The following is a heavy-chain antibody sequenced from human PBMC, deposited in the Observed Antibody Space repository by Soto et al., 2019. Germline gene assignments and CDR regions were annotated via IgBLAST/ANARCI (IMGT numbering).Heavy chain of an antibody. Sequence: QPGGSLRLSCAASGFTVSSNYMSWVRQAPGKGLEWVSVIYSGGSTYYADSVKGRFTISRDNSKNTLYLQMNSLRAEDTAVYYCARSSRYYDSSGYPPPGFDYWGQGTLVTVSS. CDR3: ARSSRYYDSSGYPPPGFDY. CDR1: GFTVSSNY. J-gene: IGHJ4*02. CDR2: IYSGGST. V-gene: IGHV3-53*01. D-gene: IGHD3-22*01.